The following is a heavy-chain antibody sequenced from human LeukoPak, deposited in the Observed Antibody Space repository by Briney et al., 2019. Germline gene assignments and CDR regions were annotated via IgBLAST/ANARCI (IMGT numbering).Heavy chain of an antibody. CDR1: GFTFSSYS. CDR2: ISSSSSTI. V-gene: IGHV3-48*01. CDR3: ANPPMATAGLSDY. J-gene: IGHJ4*02. Sequence: GGSLRLSCAASGFTFSSYSMNWVRQAPGKGLEWVSYISSSSSTIYYADSVKGRFTISRDNSKNMLFLQMTSLRAEDTAVYYCANPPMATAGLSDYWSQGTLVTVSS. D-gene: IGHD6-13*01.